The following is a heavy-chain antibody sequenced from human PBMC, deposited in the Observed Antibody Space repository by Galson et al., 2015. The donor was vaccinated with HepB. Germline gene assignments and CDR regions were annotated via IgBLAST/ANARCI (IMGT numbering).Heavy chain of an antibody. Sequence: SLRLSCAASGFTFSSYAMHWVRQAPGKGLEWVAVISYDGSNKYYADSVKGRFTISRDNSKNTLYLQMNSLRAEDTAVYYCTTDLRTPGEMPGPFDYWGQGTLVTVSS. CDR2: ISYDGSNK. D-gene: IGHD5-24*01. CDR3: TTDLRTPGEMPGPFDY. V-gene: IGHV3-30-3*01. CDR1: GFTFSSYA. J-gene: IGHJ4*02.